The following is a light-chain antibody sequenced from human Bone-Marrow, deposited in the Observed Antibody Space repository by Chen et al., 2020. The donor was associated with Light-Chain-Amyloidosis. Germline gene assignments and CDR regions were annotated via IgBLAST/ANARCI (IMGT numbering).Light chain of an antibody. J-gene: IGLJ2*01. Sequence: QSALTQPRSVSGSPGPSVTIPCTGTHSDVGGYNYVSWYQQYPGKAPKLMIYDVNKRPSGVPDRFSGSKSGITASLTISGLQAEDEADYYCYSYAGSYTLFGGGTKLTVL. CDR1: HSDVGGYNY. CDR2: DVN. V-gene: IGLV2-11*01. CDR3: YSYAGSYTL.